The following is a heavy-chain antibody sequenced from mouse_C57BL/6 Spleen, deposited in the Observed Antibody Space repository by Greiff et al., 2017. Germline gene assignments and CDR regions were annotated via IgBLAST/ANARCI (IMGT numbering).Heavy chain of an antibody. D-gene: IGHD2-4*01. Sequence: EVQLQQSGAELVKPGASVKLSCTASGFNIKDYYMHWVKQRTEQGLEWIGRIDPEDGDTKYAPKFQGQATITADTSSNTAYMQLSSLTSEDTAVYYCAGGYEYVEAMDYWGQGTSDTVSS. J-gene: IGHJ4*01. CDR1: GFNIKDYY. CDR2: IDPEDGDT. V-gene: IGHV14-2*01. CDR3: AGGYEYVEAMDY.